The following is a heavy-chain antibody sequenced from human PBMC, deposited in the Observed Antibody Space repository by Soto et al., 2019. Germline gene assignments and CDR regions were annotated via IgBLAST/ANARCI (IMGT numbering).Heavy chain of an antibody. D-gene: IGHD2-2*01. CDR3: ARHAPYCSSTSHCAYGMDV. CDR1: GGSISSYY. CDR2: IYYSGST. J-gene: IGHJ6*02. V-gene: IGHV4-59*08. Sequence: QVQLQESGPGLVRPSETLSLTCTVSGGSISSYYWSWIRQPPGKGLEWIGYIYYSGSTHYNPSLKSRVPLSVDPSKNPFSLKLSSVTAADTAVYYCARHAPYCSSTSHCAYGMDVWGQGTTVTVSS.